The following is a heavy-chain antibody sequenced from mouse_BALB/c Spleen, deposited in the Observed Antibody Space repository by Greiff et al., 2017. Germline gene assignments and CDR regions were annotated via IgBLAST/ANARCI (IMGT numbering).Heavy chain of an antibody. D-gene: IGHD2-14*01. Sequence: VQLVESGAELARPGASVKMSCKASGYTFTSYTMHWVKQRPGQGLEWIGYINPSSGYTNYNQKFKDKATLTADKSSSTAYMQLSSLTSEDSAVYYCAGGYERNAYWGQGTLVTVSA. CDR2: INPSSGYT. CDR3: AGGYERNAY. J-gene: IGHJ3*01. CDR1: GYTFTSYT. V-gene: IGHV1-4*01.